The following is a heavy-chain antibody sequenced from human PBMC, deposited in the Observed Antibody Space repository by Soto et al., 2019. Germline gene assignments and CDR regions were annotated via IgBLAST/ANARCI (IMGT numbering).Heavy chain of an antibody. CDR2: VYYDGST. J-gene: IGHJ6*02. D-gene: IGHD1-26*01. V-gene: IGHV4-59*02. CDR3: ARGRRSPTVYYGLDV. Sequence: QVQLQESGSGLGKPSETLSLTCSVSGDSVSSYYWSWIRQPPGKGLEWIGYVYYDGSTNYNPSLETRVTISIDTSKNQVSLKLNSVTAADTAVYHCARGRRSPTVYYGLDVWGQGTTVAVSS. CDR1: GDSVSSYY.